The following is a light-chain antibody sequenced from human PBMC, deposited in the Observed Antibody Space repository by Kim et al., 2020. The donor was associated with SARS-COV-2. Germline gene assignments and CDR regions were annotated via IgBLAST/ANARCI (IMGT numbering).Light chain of an antibody. Sequence: VALGQTVRITCQGDTLRSYYATWYEHKPRQAPILVIYGKDHRPSEIPARFSGSSSGNTASLTITGTPAGVEAGYYCNARNSNDNVVFGGGTQLTVL. CDR1: TLRSYY. CDR2: GKD. J-gene: IGLJ2*01. V-gene: IGLV3-19*01. CDR3: NARNSNDNVV.